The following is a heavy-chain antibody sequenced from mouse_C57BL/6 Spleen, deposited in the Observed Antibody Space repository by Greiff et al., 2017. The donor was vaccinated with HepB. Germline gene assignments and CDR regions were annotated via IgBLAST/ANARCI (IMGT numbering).Heavy chain of an antibody. V-gene: IGHV10-1*01. D-gene: IGHD4-1*01. CDR1: GFSFNTYA. CDR2: IRSKSNNYAT. CDR3: VRHGTGAMDY. J-gene: IGHJ4*01. Sequence: EVQLVESGGGLVQPKGSLKLSCAASGFSFNTYAMNWVRQAPGKGLEWVARIRSKSNNYATYYADSVKDRFTISRVDSESMLYLQINSLKTEDTAMDYCVRHGTGAMDYWGQGTSVTVSS.